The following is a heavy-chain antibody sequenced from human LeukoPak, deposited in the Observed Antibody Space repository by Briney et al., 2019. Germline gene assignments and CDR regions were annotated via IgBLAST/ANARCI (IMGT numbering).Heavy chain of an antibody. CDR3: VRHNDYYYVDV. V-gene: IGHV5-51*01. J-gene: IGHJ6*03. Sequence: GESLKISCKGSGHSFTTYRIGWVRQMPGKGLEWMGIIYVDDSDTTYNPAFQGQVTISADKSINTAYLQWNSLQASDTAMYFCVRHNDYYYVDVWGKGTSVTVSS. CDR2: IYVDDSDT. CDR1: GHSFTTYR.